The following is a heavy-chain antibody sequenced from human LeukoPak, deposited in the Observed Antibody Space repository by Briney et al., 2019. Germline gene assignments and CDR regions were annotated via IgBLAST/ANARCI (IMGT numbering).Heavy chain of an antibody. Sequence: PGGSLRLSCAASGLTFTSYAMSWVRQAPGKGLEWVSVISGSGGSTYYADSVKSRFTISRDNSKNTLYLQMESLRADDTAVYYCAKDSREFDYWGQGTLVTVSP. V-gene: IGHV3-23*01. CDR2: ISGSGGST. CDR3: AKDSREFDY. J-gene: IGHJ4*02. CDR1: GLTFTSYA.